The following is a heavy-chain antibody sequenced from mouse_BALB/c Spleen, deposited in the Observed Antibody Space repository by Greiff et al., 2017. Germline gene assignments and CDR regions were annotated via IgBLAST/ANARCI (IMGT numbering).Heavy chain of an antibody. J-gene: IGHJ4*01. V-gene: IGHV2-9*02. CDR3: ARLYYCAMEV. Sequence: VKLMESGPGLVAPSQSLSITCTVSGFSLTSYGVHWVRQPPGKGLEWLGVIWAGGSTNYNSALMSKLSISKDNPKSRVFLKVHSLQTDDTAMYYCARLYYCAMEVWGQGTSDTVSS. CDR1: GFSLTSYG. CDR2: IWAGGST.